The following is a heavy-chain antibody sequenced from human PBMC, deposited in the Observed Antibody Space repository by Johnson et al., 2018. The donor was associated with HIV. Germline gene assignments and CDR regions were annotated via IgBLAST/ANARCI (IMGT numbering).Heavy chain of an antibody. CDR1: GFTVGSNY. J-gene: IGHJ3*02. V-gene: IGHV3-66*01. Sequence: VRLVESGGGLVQPGGSLILSCAASGFTVGSNYMSWVRQAPGKGLEWVSVIYSGGSTYYADSVKGRFTISRDNSKNTLYLQMNSVRAEDTAVYYCAKAVTGEGAFDIWGQGTMVTVSS. D-gene: IGHD7-27*01. CDR3: AKAVTGEGAFDI. CDR2: IYSGGST.